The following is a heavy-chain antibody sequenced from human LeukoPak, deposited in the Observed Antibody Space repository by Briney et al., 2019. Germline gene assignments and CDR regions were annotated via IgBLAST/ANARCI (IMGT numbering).Heavy chain of an antibody. CDR1: GFTFSSYA. Sequence: GGSLRLSCAASGFTFSSYAMHWVRQAPGKGLEWVAVISYDGSNKYYADSVKGRFTISRDNSKNTLYLQMNSLRAEDTAVYCCARGGTYYCSSTSCLFDYWGQGTLVTVSS. D-gene: IGHD2-2*01. CDR3: ARGGTYYCSSTSCLFDY. V-gene: IGHV3-30-3*01. CDR2: ISYDGSNK. J-gene: IGHJ4*02.